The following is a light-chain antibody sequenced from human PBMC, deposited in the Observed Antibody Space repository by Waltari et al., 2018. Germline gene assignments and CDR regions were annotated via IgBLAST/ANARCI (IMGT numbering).Light chain of an antibody. CDR2: EVS. J-gene: IGLJ2*01. CDR1: SSDVGGYNL. V-gene: IGLV2-23*02. Sequence: QSALTQPAPVSGSPGQSITISCTGTSSDVGGYNLVSWYQQPPVRAPKLMIYEVSERPSGVSNRFSGSKSGNTASLTISGLQAEDEADYYCCSYTGSPHVVFGGGTKLTVL. CDR3: CSYTGSPHVV.